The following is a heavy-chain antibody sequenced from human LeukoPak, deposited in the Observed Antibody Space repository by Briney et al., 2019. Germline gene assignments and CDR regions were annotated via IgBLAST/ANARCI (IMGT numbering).Heavy chain of an antibody. CDR2: INPNSAGT. CDR3: ARDPYCDFWSGYYN. V-gene: IGHV1-2*06. J-gene: IGHJ4*02. D-gene: IGHD3-3*01. Sequence: ASVKVSCKASGYTFTGYYMHWVRQAPGQGLEWMGRINPNSAGTNYAQKFQGRVTMTRDTSISTAYMELSRLRSDDTAVYYCARDPYCDFWSGYYNWGQGTLVTVSS. CDR1: GYTFTGYY.